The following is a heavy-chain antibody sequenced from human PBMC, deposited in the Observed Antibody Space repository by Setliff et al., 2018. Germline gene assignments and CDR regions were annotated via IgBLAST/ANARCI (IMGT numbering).Heavy chain of an antibody. CDR1: GFTFSSYE. CDR3: ARARGSSWLFYYMDV. Sequence: GGSLRLSCAASGFTFSSYEMNWVRQAPGKGLEWVSYISSSGSTIFYADSVKGRFTISRDNAKKSLYLQMNSLRAEDTAVYYCARARGSSWLFYYMDVWGKGTTVTVSS. D-gene: IGHD6-13*01. V-gene: IGHV3-48*03. CDR2: ISSSGSTI. J-gene: IGHJ6*03.